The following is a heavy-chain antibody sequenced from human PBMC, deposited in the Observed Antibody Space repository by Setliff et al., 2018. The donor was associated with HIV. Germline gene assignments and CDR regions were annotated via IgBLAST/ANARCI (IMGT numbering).Heavy chain of an antibody. V-gene: IGHV1-69*04. Sequence: SVKVSCKASGGAFISHTFTWVRQAPGQGLEWMGRIIPILGIPNYAQNFQGRLTISADKSTRTAYLELSSLRSDDSAVYFCAKEQEVGSYLDPWGQGTLVTVSS. D-gene: IGHD2-2*01. CDR1: GGAFISHT. J-gene: IGHJ5*02. CDR3: AKEQEVGSYLDP. CDR2: IIPILGIP.